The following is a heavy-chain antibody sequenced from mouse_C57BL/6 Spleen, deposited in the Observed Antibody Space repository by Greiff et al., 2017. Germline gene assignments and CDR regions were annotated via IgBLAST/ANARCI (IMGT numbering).Heavy chain of an antibody. CDR2: INPNNGGT. CDR1: GYTFTDYY. CDR3: ALYYYGSSAVAY. D-gene: IGHD1-1*01. V-gene: IGHV1-26*01. J-gene: IGHJ3*01. Sequence: VQLQQSGPELVKPGASVKISCKASGYTFTDYYMNWVKQSHGKSLEWIGDINPNNGGTSYNQKFKGKATLTVDKSSSTAYMELRSLTSEDSAVYYCALYYYGSSAVAYWGQGTLVTVSA.